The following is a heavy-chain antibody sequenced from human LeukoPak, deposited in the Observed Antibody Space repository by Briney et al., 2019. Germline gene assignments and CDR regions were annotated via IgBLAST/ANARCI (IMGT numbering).Heavy chain of an antibody. V-gene: IGHV3-23*01. CDR1: GFSFNNYA. Sequence: PGGSLRLSCVASGFSFNNYAMNWVRQAPGKGQEWVSLIIGSSGSTFYADSVKGRFTISRDKSKNTLYLQMNSLRAEDTAVYYCAKGGAYYYYGMDVWGQGTTVTVSS. J-gene: IGHJ6*02. CDR3: AKGGAYYYYGMDV. D-gene: IGHD4/OR15-4a*01. CDR2: IIGSSGST.